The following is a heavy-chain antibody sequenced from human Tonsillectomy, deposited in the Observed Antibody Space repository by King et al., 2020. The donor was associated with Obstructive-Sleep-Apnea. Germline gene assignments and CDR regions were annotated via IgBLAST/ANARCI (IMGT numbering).Heavy chain of an antibody. CDR2: ISSSSSTM. J-gene: IGHJ1*01. Sequence: VQLVESGGGLVQPGGSLRLSCAASGFTFSNYSMNWVRQAPGKGLEWISYISSSSSTMYYADSVKGRFSISRDNAKNSLYLQSNSLRAEDTAVYYCARVKGDYGPTAYWGQGTLVTVSS. CDR1: GFTFSNYS. CDR3: ARVKGDYGPTAY. V-gene: IGHV3-48*04. D-gene: IGHD4-17*01.